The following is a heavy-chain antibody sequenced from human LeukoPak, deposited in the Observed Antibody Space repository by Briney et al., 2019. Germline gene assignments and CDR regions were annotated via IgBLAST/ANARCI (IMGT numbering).Heavy chain of an antibody. V-gene: IGHV3-30*18. J-gene: IGHJ6*04. Sequence: GGSLRLSCAASGFTFSSYGMHRVRQAPGKGLEWVAVISYDGSNKYYADSVKGRFTISRDNSKNTLYLQMNSLRAEDTAVYYCAKGPSGMDVWGKGTTVTVSS. CDR3: AKGPSGMDV. CDR1: GFTFSSYG. CDR2: ISYDGSNK.